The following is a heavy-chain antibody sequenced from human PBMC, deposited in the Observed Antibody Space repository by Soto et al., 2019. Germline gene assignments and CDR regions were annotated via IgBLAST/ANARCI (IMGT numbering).Heavy chain of an antibody. Sequence: EAQLVESGGGLVQPGRSLTLSCAGSGFIFDDFAIHRVRQAPGKGLEWFSGISWNSDSIGYADSVKGRFTISRYHAKNALYLQMNSLRVEDTALYYCAKVGGLYAFCSGPLHFELWGQGTLVTVSS. V-gene: IGHV3-9*01. CDR1: GFIFDDFA. CDR3: AKVGGLYAFCSGPLHFEL. CDR2: ISWNSDSI. J-gene: IGHJ4*02. D-gene: IGHD3-3*01.